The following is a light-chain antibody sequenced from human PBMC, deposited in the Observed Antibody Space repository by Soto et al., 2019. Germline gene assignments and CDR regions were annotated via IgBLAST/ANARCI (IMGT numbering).Light chain of an antibody. CDR3: QQYNNRPS. CDR2: DIS. V-gene: IGKV3-15*01. Sequence: EVVMTQSPATLSVSPGARATLSCRASQTVSRYLSWYQQRPGQAPRLLIYDISNRAAGPPARCSSSAAETVSPITIRSQHSEDFAFYFCQQYNNRPSFGQGTRVDIK. J-gene: IGKJ5*01. CDR1: QTVSRY.